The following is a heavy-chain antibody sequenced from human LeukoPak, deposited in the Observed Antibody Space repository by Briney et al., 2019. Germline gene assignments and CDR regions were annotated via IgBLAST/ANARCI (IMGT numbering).Heavy chain of an antibody. V-gene: IGHV4-61*02. CDR1: GGSISSGSYY. J-gene: IGHJ6*03. CDR2: IYTSGST. Sequence: SETLSLTCTVSGGSISSGSYYWSWIRQPAGKGLEWIGRIYTSGSTNYNPSLKSRVTISIDTSKNQFSLKLISVSAADTAVYYCAREGFSGGYYYYYMDVWGKGTTVTVSS. D-gene: IGHD3-10*01. CDR3: AREGFSGGYYYYYMDV.